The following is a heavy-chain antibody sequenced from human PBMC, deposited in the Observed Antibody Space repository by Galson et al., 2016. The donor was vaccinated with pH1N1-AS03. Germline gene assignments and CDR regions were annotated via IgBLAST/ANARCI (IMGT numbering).Heavy chain of an antibody. V-gene: IGHV3-33*01. J-gene: IGHJ6*02. CDR3: PRDQRSKTIFGLVTKKEKYNYNGMDV. CDR2: MWYDGSSQ. D-gene: IGHD3/OR15-3a*01. Sequence: PGKGLAWVAGMWYDGSSQYYEGSVKGRFTISRENSKDTLYLQMNSLRAADTAVYYWPRDQRSKTIFGLVTKKEKYNYNGMDVWGQGTTVAVTS.